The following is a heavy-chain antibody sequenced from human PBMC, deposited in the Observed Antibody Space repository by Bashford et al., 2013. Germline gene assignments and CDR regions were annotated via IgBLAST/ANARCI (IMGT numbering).Heavy chain of an antibody. Sequence: GGPLRLSCAASGFTFSSYAMSWVRQAPGKGLEWVSAISGSGGSTYYADSVKGRFTISRDNSKNTLYLQMNSLRAEDTAVYYCAKDEGFWYAFDIWGQGTMVTVSS. V-gene: IGHV3-23*01. CDR3: AKDEGFWYAFDI. J-gene: IGHJ3*02. CDR2: ISGSGGST. CDR1: GFTFSSYA. D-gene: IGHD2-8*02.